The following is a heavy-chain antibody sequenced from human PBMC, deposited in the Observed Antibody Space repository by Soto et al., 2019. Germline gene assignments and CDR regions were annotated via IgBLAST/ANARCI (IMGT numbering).Heavy chain of an antibody. J-gene: IGHJ3*02. V-gene: IGHV1-2*04. CDR3: AKDVPGSGGSSYFDAFDI. D-gene: IGHD2-15*01. CDR2: INPNSGGT. CDR1: GYTFTGYY. Sequence: ASVKVSCKASGYTFTGYYMHWVRQAPGQGLEWMGWINPNSGGTNYAQKFQGWVTMTRDTSISTAYVELSRLRSDDTAVYYCAKDVPGSGGSSYFDAFDIWGQGTMVTVSS.